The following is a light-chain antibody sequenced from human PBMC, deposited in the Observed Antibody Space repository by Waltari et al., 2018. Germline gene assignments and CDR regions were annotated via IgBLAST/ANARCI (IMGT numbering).Light chain of an antibody. J-gene: IGLJ3*02. CDR1: RRDLGRFDL. Sequence: QSALTPPASVRASPGQSITISCTGTRRDLGRFDLVSWFQQHPGEAPRLIIYEASKRPSGVSNRFSGSKSGTTASLTISGLQAEDEADYYCCSYAGSSSWVFGGGTKLTVL. V-gene: IGLV2-23*01. CDR3: CSYAGSSSWV. CDR2: EAS.